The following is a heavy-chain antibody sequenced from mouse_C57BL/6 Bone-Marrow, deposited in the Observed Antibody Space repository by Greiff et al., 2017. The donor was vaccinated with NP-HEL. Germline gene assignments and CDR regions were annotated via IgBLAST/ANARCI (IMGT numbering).Heavy chain of an antibody. CDR1: GFTFSDYY. CDR2: INHDGSST. CDR3: ARSTMVTTRYYFDY. Sequence: VQLKESEGGLVQPGSSMKLSCTASGFTFSDYYMAWVRQVPEKGLEWVANINHDGSSTYYLDSLKSRFIISRDNAKNILYLQMSSLKSEDTATYYCARSTMVTTRYYFDYWGQGTTLTVSS. D-gene: IGHD2-2*01. V-gene: IGHV5-16*01. J-gene: IGHJ2*01.